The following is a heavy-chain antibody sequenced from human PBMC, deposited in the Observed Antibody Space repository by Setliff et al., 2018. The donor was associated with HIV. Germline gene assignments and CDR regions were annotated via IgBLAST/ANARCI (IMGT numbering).Heavy chain of an antibody. CDR3: AGQFPNSFDS. CDR1: GYTFIDYF. CDR2: ISPYDLSE. D-gene: IGHD7-27*01. Sequence: GASVKVSCKASGYTFIDYFIHWVRQAPGQGPEWMGWISPYDLSERTSQRFRGRVTMTRDTSINAAYLDLSGLTSDDTAFYYCAGQFPNSFDSWGQGTLVTVSS. V-gene: IGHV1-2*02. J-gene: IGHJ4*02.